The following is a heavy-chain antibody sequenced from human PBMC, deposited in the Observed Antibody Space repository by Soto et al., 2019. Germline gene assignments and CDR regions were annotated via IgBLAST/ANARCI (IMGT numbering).Heavy chain of an antibody. D-gene: IGHD3-16*01. CDR2: ISGSGGST. CDR1: GFSFSVFA. V-gene: IGHV3-23*01. CDR3: AKDWSGGASDV. Sequence: EVDLLESGGGLAQPGGSRRLSCAASGFSFSVFAMTWVRQDPGKGLEWVSRISGSGGSTYYADSVKGRFTISRDNSKNMRYLPMNSLRGEDTAVYYCAKDWSGGASDVWGQGTMVIVSS. J-gene: IGHJ3*01.